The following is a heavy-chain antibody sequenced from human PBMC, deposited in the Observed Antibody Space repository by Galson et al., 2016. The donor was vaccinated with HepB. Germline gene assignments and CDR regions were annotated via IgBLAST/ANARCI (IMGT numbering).Heavy chain of an antibody. CDR1: GFTFNTYA. J-gene: IGHJ6*02. D-gene: IGHD3-10*01. CDR3: ANPFKWIGATKYYNVMGG. V-gene: IGHV3-23*01. CDR2: ISSGGKYT. Sequence: SLRLSCAASGFTFNTYAMSWVRQSPAKGLEWVSAISSGGKYTFYADSVRGRFTIFRDNSKNTLFLQMNSLRVEDTAVYYCANPFKWIGATKYYNVMGGWGQGTTVSVSS.